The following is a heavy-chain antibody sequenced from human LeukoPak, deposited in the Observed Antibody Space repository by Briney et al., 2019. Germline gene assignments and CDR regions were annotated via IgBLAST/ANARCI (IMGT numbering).Heavy chain of an antibody. CDR3: ARAGYCTSNSCYSPNFYYMDV. V-gene: IGHV3-7*01. CDR1: GFTFRSYR. J-gene: IGHJ6*03. CDR2: IKEDANEE. Sequence: GSLRLSCAASGFTFRSYRMSWVRQAPGKGLEWVANIKEDANEEYYVDSVRGRFIISRDNAKNSLFLQMYSLRADDTAVYYCARAGYCTSNSCYSPNFYYMDVWGKGTTVAVSS. D-gene: IGHD2-2*01.